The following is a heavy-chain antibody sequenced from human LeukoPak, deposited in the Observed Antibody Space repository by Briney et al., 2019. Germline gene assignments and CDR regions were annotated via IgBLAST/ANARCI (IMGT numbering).Heavy chain of an antibody. CDR2: LYTDGST. D-gene: IGHD5-12*01. J-gene: IGHJ6*02. CDR1: GFTVSSNY. CDR3: ARRLYGGSRGAVYYGMDV. Sequence: PGGSLRLSCAASGFTVSSNYLSWVRQAPGKGLEWVSVLYTDGSTYYADSVRGRFTISRDNSKNTLYLQLNSLRAEDTAVYYCARRLYGGSRGAVYYGMDVWGQGTTVTVSS. V-gene: IGHV3-66*01.